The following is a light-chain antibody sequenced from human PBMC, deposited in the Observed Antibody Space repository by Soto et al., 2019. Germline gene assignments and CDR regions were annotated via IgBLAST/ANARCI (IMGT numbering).Light chain of an antibody. CDR1: RSSSHY. CDR3: QQYTSYSWA. CDR2: DAS. V-gene: IGKV1-5*01. J-gene: IGKJ1*01. Sequence: IPMTQSPSTLSSSVGDTVIITCLDIRSSSHYLAWYQQKPGKFPKLLIYDASNLGCGVPARFSGSGSGTDFTLTISGLQPDDFTTYYCQQYTSYSWAFGQGTKVDIK.